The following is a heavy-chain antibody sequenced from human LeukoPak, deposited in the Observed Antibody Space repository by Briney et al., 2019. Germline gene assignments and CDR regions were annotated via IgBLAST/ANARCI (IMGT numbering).Heavy chain of an antibody. CDR2: INRSGST. Sequence: SETLSLTCAVYGGSFRAYYWSWIRQSPGKGLEWIGEINRSGSTNYNPSLKSRVTISVDTSKNQFSLKLSSVTAADTAVYYCAREPYPLYSSSSGAFDIWGQGTMVTVSS. CDR3: AREPYPLYSSSSGAFDI. J-gene: IGHJ3*02. V-gene: IGHV4-34*01. CDR1: GGSFRAYY. D-gene: IGHD6-6*01.